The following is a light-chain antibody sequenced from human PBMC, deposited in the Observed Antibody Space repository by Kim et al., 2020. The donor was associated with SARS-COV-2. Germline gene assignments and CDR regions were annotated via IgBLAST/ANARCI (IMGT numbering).Light chain of an antibody. CDR3: QQRGNWPLT. V-gene: IGKV3-11*01. CDR2: DAS. CDR1: QSVSSY. J-gene: IGKJ4*01. Sequence: LYPGERASLSCRASQSVSSYLAWYQQQPGQAPRLLSYDASNMATGIPARFSGSGSGTDFTLTIGSLEPEDFAVYYCQQRGNWPLTFGGGTKVDIK.